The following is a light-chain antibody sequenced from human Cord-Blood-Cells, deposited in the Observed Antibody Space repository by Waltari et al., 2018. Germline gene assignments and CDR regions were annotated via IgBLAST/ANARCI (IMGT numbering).Light chain of an antibody. Sequence: DIQLTQSPSFLSASVGDRVTITCRASQGISSYLAWYQQKPGKAPKLLIYAASPLQSGVPSRFSGSGSGTEFTLTISSLQPEDFATYYCQQLNSYPPTFGQGTKLEIK. J-gene: IGKJ2*01. CDR3: QQLNSYPPT. CDR1: QGISSY. V-gene: IGKV1-9*01. CDR2: AAS.